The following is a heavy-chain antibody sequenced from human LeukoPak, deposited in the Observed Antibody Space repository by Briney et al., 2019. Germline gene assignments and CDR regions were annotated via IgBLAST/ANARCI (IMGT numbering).Heavy chain of an antibody. Sequence: SETLSLTCTVSGGSISSSSYYWGWIRQPPGKGLEWIGSIYYSGSTNYNPSLKSRVPISVDTSKNQFSLKLNSVTAADTAVYYCARVVTTPSQKYGMDVWGQGTTVTVSS. CDR1: GGSISSSSYY. D-gene: IGHD2-21*02. J-gene: IGHJ6*02. CDR3: ARVVTTPSQKYGMDV. CDR2: IYYSGST. V-gene: IGHV4-39*07.